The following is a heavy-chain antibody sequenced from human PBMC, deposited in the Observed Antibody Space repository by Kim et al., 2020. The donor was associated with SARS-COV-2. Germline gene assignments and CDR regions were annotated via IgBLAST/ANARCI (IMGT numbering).Heavy chain of an antibody. V-gene: IGHV1-69*13. D-gene: IGHD2-15*01. CDR2: IFPFFGTA. Sequence: SVKVSCKASGGTFSSYLISWVRQAPGQGLAGMGGIFPFFGTANNAQKFQGRVTIPANEPTSTASMELSSLRSEDTAGYYFARVYSAYYYYGMDVWGQGTTVTVSS. J-gene: IGHJ6*02. CDR1: GGTFSSYL. CDR3: ARVYSAYYYYGMDV.